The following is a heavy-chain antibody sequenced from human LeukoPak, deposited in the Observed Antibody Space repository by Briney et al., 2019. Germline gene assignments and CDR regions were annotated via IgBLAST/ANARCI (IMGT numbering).Heavy chain of an antibody. V-gene: IGHV1-46*01. CDR1: GYTFSNYY. Sequence: GAPVKVSCKASGYTFSNYYIHWVRQAPGQGLEWLGLINPNGGSTNPAPKFRGRVTLTRDVSSSTVYMELSSLRSEDTAVYYCARGSSSSSLTQNWFDPWGQGTLVTVSS. D-gene: IGHD6-6*01. CDR3: ARGSSSSSLTQNWFDP. CDR2: INPNGGST. J-gene: IGHJ5*02.